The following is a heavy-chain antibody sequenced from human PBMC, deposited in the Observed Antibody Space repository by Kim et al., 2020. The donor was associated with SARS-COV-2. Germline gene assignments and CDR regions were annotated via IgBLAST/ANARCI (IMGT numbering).Heavy chain of an antibody. D-gene: IGHD3-3*01. Sequence: GGSLRLSCSASGFTFNTYGMHWVRQAPGKGLEWVAVIWFDGSDKYYADSVKGRFTISRDNSKDTLYLQMRSLRAEDTAVYYCARGPHDDSWSGYSDYYYGMDGWGQGTTVTVSS. CDR2: IWFDGSDK. V-gene: IGHV3-33*01. J-gene: IGHJ6*02. CDR3: ARGPHDDSWSGYSDYYYGMDG. CDR1: GFTFNTYG.